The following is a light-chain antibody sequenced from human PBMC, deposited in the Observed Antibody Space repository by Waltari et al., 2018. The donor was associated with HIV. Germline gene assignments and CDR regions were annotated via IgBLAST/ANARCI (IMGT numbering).Light chain of an antibody. V-gene: IGLV2-11*02. CDR3: SSFSSGPSLYV. Sequence: SPLTHPPSVPGPLGQSITILSSGSHLDVGLTTFFCWYQQSFGKAPKLIIFDVHKRPSGLSDRFSGSKSGNTASLIISGLQTEDEADYFCSSFSSGPSLYVFGTGTRVSVL. CDR1: HLDVGLTTF. CDR2: DVH. J-gene: IGLJ1*01.